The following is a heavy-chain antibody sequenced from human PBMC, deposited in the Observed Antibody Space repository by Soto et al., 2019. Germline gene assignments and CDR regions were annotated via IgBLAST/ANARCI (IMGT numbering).Heavy chain of an antibody. CDR3: ARAPTTGWHYFDN. J-gene: IGHJ4*02. V-gene: IGHV3-33*01. CDR1: GFIFDVYG. D-gene: IGHD6-19*01. CDR2: IWFDGSKQ. Sequence: QVQLVESGGGVVQPGRSLRLSCEASGFIFDVYGMHWVRQAPGKGLEWLAVIWFDGSKQNYVDSVKGRVTISRDNSKNTLYLQMNSLRPENTAVYYCARAPTTGWHYFDNWGQGALVTVSS.